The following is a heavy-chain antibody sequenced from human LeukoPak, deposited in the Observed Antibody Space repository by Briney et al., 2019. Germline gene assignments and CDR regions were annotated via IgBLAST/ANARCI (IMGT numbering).Heavy chain of an antibody. Sequence: GASVKVSCKASGYTFTSYAMNWVRQAPGQGLEWMGWISPSGGATNYAQKFQGRVTMTRDTSISTAYMELSSLRSDDTAVYYCARGHCNATSCYQGFYFYYYMDVWGKGTTVTISS. CDR3: ARGHCNATSCYQGFYFYYYMDV. J-gene: IGHJ6*03. V-gene: IGHV1-2*02. CDR1: GYTFTSYA. CDR2: ISPSGGAT. D-gene: IGHD2-2*01.